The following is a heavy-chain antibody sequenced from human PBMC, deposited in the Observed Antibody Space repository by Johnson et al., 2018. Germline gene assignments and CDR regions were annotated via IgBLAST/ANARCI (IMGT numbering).Heavy chain of an antibody. CDR3: ARDLQYYVSSGYYFQAFDI. D-gene: IGHD3-22*01. CDR1: GGSINSGSYY. CDR2: IYTSGST. J-gene: IGHJ3*02. Sequence: QVQLQESGPGLVKPSQTLSLTCTVSGGSINSGSYYWSWIRQPAGKGLEWIGRIYTSGSTNYNPSLKSRVTISVDTSKNQFSLKLSSVTAADTAGYYCARDLQYYVSSGYYFQAFDIWGQGTMVTVSS. V-gene: IGHV4-61*02.